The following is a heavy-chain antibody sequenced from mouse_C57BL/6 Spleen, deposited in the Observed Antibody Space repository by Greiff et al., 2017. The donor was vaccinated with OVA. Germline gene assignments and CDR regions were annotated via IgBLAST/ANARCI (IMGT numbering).Heavy chain of an antibody. CDR1: GYAFSSYW. D-gene: IGHD1-1*01. J-gene: IGHJ2*01. CDR3: ARAAGSSSFDY. CDR2: IYPGDGDT. Sequence: VHLVESGAELVKPGASVKISCKASGYAFSSYWMNWVKQRPGQGLEWIGQIYPGDGDTNYNGKFKGKATLTADKSSSTAYMQLSSLTSEDSAVYFCARAAGSSSFDYWGQGTTLTVSS. V-gene: IGHV1-80*01.